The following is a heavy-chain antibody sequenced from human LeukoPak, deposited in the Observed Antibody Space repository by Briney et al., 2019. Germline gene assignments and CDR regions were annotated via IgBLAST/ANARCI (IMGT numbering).Heavy chain of an antibody. CDR1: GFTFSSCG. V-gene: IGHV3-33*01. J-gene: IGHJ3*02. D-gene: IGHD3-22*01. CDR3: ARDPMYYYDSSGYPGAFDI. CDR2: IWYDGSNK. Sequence: GGSLRLSCAASGFTFSSCGMHWVRQAPGKWLEWVAVIWYDGSNKYYADSVKGRFTISRDNSKNTLYLQMNSLRAEDTAVYYCARDPMYYYDSSGYPGAFDIWGQGTMVTVSS.